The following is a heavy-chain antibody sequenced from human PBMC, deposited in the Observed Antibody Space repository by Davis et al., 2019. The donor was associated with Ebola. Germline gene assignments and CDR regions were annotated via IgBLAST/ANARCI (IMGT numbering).Heavy chain of an antibody. CDR2: ISWNSGSI. V-gene: IGHV3-9*01. CDR1: GFTFDDYA. J-gene: IGHJ3*02. CDR3: ARLLRYAFDI. D-gene: IGHD4-17*01. Sequence: SLKISCAASGFTFDDYAMHWVRQAPGKGLEWVSGISWNSGSIGYADSVKGRFTISRDNAKNSLYLQMNSLRDEDTAVYYCARLLRYAFDIWGQGTMVTVSS.